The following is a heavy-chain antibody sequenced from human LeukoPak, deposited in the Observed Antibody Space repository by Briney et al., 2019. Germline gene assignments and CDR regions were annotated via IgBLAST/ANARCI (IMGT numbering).Heavy chain of an antibody. CDR1: GFPFSSHW. D-gene: IGHD4-11*01. V-gene: IGHV3-7*01. Sequence: GSLRLSCAASGFPFSSHWMTWVRRAPGKGLEWVANIKQDGSEKYYVDSVKGRFTISRDNAKNSLYLQMNSLRVVDTAVYYCVSSLEYRNYARLDYWGQGTLVTVSS. CDR3: VSSLEYRNYARLDY. J-gene: IGHJ4*02. CDR2: IKQDGSEK.